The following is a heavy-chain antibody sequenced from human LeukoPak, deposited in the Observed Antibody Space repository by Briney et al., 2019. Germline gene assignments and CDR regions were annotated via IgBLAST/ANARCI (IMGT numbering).Heavy chain of an antibody. V-gene: IGHV1-69*13. CDR1: GGTFSSYA. CDR3: ARPGSGSYQLLYYYGMDV. D-gene: IGHD3-10*01. CDR2: IISIFGTA. J-gene: IGHJ6*02. Sequence: ASVKVSCRASGGTFSSYAISWVRQAPGQGLEWMGGIISIFGTANYAQKFQGRVTITADESTSTAYMELSSLRSEDTAVYYCARPGSGSYQLLYYYGMDVWGQGTTVTVSS.